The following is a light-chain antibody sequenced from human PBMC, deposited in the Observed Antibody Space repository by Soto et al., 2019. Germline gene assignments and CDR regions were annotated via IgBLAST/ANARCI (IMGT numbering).Light chain of an antibody. V-gene: IGKV2-30*01. CDR2: TIS. CDR1: QGLVLSDGNTY. CDR3: MQSAHWPWT. Sequence: EVVMTQSPLSLPVPLGQPASISCRSSQGLVLSDGNTYFSWFHQRPGQSPRRLIYTISDRASGVPDRFSGGGSGTDFTLKISGLEAEDVGVYYCMQSAHWPWTFGPGTKVEV. J-gene: IGKJ1*01.